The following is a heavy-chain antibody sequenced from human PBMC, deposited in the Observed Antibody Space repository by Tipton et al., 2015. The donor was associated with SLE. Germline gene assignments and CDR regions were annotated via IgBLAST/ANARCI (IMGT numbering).Heavy chain of an antibody. J-gene: IGHJ6*02. Sequence: SLRLSCAASGFTFSSYWMHWVRQAPGKGLVRISRISRDGSTTYYTDSVKGRFTISRDNAKNTVYLQMNSLSGDDTAVYYCGRGVYSESSVGMDVWGQGTTVTVSS. CDR2: ISRDGSTT. V-gene: IGHV3-74*01. D-gene: IGHD6-19*01. CDR3: GRGVYSESSVGMDV. CDR1: GFTFSSYW.